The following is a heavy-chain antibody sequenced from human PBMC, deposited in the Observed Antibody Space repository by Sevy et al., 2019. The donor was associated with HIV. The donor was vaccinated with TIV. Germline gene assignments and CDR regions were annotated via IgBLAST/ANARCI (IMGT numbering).Heavy chain of an antibody. J-gene: IGHJ5*02. CDR3: ARSPPVVVVPGAPSWFDP. Sequence: SETLSLTCGVHDGSFSGYYWNWIRQLPGKGLEWIGEINESGITYYNPSLKSRVTISVDTSKKQFSLKLNSVPAADTAVYFCARSPPVVVVPGAPSWFDPWGQGTLVTVSS. D-gene: IGHD2-2*01. V-gene: IGHV4-34*01. CDR2: INESGIT. CDR1: DGSFSGYY.